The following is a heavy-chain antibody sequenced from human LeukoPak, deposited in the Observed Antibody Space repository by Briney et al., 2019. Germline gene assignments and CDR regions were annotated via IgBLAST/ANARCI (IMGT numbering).Heavy chain of an antibody. CDR3: AKANIFYSSGWYYFDY. CDR1: GFTFSSYA. J-gene: IGHJ4*02. CDR2: ISDSGGST. V-gene: IGHV3-23*01. Sequence: GGSLRLSCAASGFTFSSYAMSWVRQAPGKGPEWVSTISDSGGSTYYADSVQGRFTISRDNSKNTLYLQMNSLRAEDTAVYYCAKANIFYSSGWYYFDYWGQGTLVTVSS. D-gene: IGHD6-19*01.